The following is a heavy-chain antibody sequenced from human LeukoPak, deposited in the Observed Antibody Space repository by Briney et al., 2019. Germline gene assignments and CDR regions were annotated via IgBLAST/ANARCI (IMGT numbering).Heavy chain of an antibody. V-gene: IGHV3-9*01. CDR3: AGYSYSLRVVTFDY. J-gene: IGHJ4*02. CDR1: GFTFDDYA. CDR2: ISWNSGSI. D-gene: IGHD5-18*01. Sequence: PGRSLRLSCAASGFTFDDYAMHWVRQAPGKGLEWVSGISWNSGSIGYADSVKGRFTISRDNAKNSLYLQMNSLRAEDTALYYCAGYSYSLRVVTFDYWGQGTLVTVSS.